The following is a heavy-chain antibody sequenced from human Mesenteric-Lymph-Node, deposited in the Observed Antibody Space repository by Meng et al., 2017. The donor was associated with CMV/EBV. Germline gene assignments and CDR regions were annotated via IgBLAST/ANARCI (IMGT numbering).Heavy chain of an antibody. CDR3: ASDRVSYYSSTSCTYYYGMDV. Sequence: ASVKVSCKASGYTFTRYYMQWVRQPPGQGLEWMGWINPNSGGTKYTQKFEGRVIMTRDTPISTAYMKLSRLRSDDTAVYYCASDRVSYYSSTSCTYYYGMDVWGQGTTVTVSS. CDR2: INPNSGGT. J-gene: IGHJ6*02. D-gene: IGHD2-2*01. V-gene: IGHV1-2*02. CDR1: GYTFTRYY.